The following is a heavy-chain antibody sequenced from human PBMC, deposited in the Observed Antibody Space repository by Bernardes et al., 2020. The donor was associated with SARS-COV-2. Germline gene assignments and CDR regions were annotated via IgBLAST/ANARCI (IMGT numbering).Heavy chain of an antibody. CDR2: ISWNSGSI. V-gene: IGHV3-9*01. D-gene: IGHD3-22*01. J-gene: IGHJ3*02. CDR3: AKVGVTDSDAFDI. CDR1: GFTLDDYA. Sequence: SPSLPRAASGFTLDDYAMHWVPPAPGKGLEWVSGISWNSGSIGYADSVKGRFTISRDNAKNSLYLQMNSLRAEDTALYYCAKVGVTDSDAFDIWGQGTMVTVSS.